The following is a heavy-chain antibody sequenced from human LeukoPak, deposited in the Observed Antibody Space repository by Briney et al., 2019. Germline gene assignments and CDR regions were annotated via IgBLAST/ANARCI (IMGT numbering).Heavy chain of an antibody. D-gene: IGHD1-26*01. Sequence: GASVKVSCKASGYTFTGYYMHWVRQAPGQGLEWMGWINPNSGGTNYAHKFQGWVTMTRDTSITTAYMELSRLRSHDTAVYYCARAGIVGAKTLGLRSDFDIWGQGTMVTVSS. J-gene: IGHJ3*02. V-gene: IGHV1-2*04. CDR3: ARAGIVGAKTLGLRSDFDI. CDR2: INPNSGGT. CDR1: GYTFTGYY.